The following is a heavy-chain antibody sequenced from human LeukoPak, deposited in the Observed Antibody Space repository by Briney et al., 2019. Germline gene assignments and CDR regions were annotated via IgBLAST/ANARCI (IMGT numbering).Heavy chain of an antibody. CDR3: ARERGWGGLLRDALDI. J-gene: IGHJ3*02. Sequence: EASVKVSCKGSGYTFTNYAMHWVRQAPGQSLEWMGWINAGNGDTKYSQKFQGRVTITRDTSATTTYMKLSSLRSTDTAVYYCARERGWGGLLRDALDIWGQGTMVAVSS. V-gene: IGHV1-3*01. CDR1: GYTFTNYA. D-gene: IGHD2-21*02. CDR2: INAGNGDT.